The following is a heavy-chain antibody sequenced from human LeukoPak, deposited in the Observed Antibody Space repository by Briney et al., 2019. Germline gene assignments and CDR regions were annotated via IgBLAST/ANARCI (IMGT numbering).Heavy chain of an antibody. V-gene: IGHV3-30-3*01. J-gene: IGHJ6*02. Sequence: PGGSLRLSCAASGFTFSSYAMHWVRQAPGKGLEWVAVISYDGSNKYYADSVKGRFTISGDNSKNTLYLQIHSLRAEDTAVYYCARDEGSSSWYHPYYYGMDVWGQGTTVTVSS. CDR3: ARDEGSSSWYHPYYYGMDV. CDR1: GFTFSSYA. CDR2: ISYDGSNK. D-gene: IGHD6-13*01.